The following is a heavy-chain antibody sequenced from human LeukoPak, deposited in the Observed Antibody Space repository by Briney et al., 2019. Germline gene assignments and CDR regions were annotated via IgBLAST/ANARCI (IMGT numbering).Heavy chain of an antibody. CDR3: ARDLGQLGVERYFDY. D-gene: IGHD6-6*01. CDR1: GYTFTGYY. J-gene: IGHJ4*02. CDR2: INPNSGGT. V-gene: IGHV1-2*02. Sequence: ASVKVSCKASGYTFTGYYMHWVRQAHGQGLEWMGWINPNSGGTNYAQKFQGRVTMTRDTSISTAYMELSRLRSDDTAVYYCARDLGQLGVERYFDYWGQGTLVTVSS.